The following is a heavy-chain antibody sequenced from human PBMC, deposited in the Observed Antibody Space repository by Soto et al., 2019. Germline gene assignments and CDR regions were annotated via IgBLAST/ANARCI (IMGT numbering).Heavy chain of an antibody. V-gene: IGHV3-23*01. D-gene: IGHD2-21*02. CDR1: GFTFSSYA. J-gene: IGHJ3*02. CDR2: ISGSGGST. Sequence: GGSLRLSCAASGFTFSSYAMSWVRQAPGKGLEWVSAISGSGGSTYYADSVKGRFTISRDNSKNTLYLQMNSLRAEDTAVYYCANIRCGGDCFDAFDIWGQGTMVTVSS. CDR3: ANIRCGGDCFDAFDI.